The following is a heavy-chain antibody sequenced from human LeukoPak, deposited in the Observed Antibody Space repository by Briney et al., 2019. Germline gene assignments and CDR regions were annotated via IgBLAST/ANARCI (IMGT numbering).Heavy chain of an antibody. D-gene: IGHD2-15*01. CDR3: ARADVVASIFDY. V-gene: IGHV1-3*03. J-gene: IGHJ4*02. CDR2: INAGNGNT. Sequence: ASVNVSCKASGYTFTSYAMHWVRQAPGQRLEWMGWINAGNGNTKYSQEFQGRVTITRDTSAGTAYMELSSLRSEDMAVYYCARADVVASIFDYWGQGALVTVSS. CDR1: GYTFTSYA.